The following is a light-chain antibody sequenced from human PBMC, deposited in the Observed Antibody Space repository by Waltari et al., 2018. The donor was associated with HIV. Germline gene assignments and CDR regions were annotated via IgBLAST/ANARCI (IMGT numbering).Light chain of an antibody. J-gene: IGLJ2*01. CDR3: ATWGDSLSGPVV. CDR1: SSNIGNNN. V-gene: IGLV1-47*01. Sequence: QSVLTQPPSASGTPGQRVTISCSGSSSNIGNNNVYWYRQLPGLAPRLLLYRNNQRPSGVPDRVSGSKSGTSASLAIGGLRSEDEADYYCATWGDSLSGPVVFGGGTKLTVL. CDR2: RNN.